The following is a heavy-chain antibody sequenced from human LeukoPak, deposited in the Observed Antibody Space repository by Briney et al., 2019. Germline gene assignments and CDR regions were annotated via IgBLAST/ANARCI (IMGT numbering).Heavy chain of an antibody. CDR1: GGSITNYY. V-gene: IGHV4-59*01. D-gene: IGHD7-27*01. CDR2: IYNTGRT. CDR3: TRASSGPYYFDF. Sequence: SETLSLTCSVSGGSITNYYWSWIRQSPGKGLEWIGFIYNTGRTNYNPSLQSRVTISVDTSKNQFSLKVTSVTAADTAVYYCTRASSGPYYFDFWGQGTLVTVSS. J-gene: IGHJ4*02.